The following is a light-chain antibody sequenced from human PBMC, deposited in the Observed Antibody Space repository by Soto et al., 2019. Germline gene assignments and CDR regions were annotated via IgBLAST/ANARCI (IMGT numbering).Light chain of an antibody. CDR1: QSVSRRF. CDR2: GAS. Sequence: EIVLRQSPGSVSLSPGERVTLSCRASQSVSRRFFAWYQQQPGQAPRLLIFGASVRATGVPDRFSGSGSGTDFTLTISRLEPEDFAVYYCHQYDSSLTFGQGTKVEI. J-gene: IGKJ1*01. CDR3: HQYDSSLT. V-gene: IGKV3-20*01.